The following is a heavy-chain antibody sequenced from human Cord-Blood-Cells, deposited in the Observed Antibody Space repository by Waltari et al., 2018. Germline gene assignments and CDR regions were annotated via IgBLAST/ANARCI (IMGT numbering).Heavy chain of an antibody. V-gene: IGHV4-39*01. CDR1: GGSISSSSYY. D-gene: IGHD6-13*01. CDR3: ARQGGTDSSSSWFDP. CDR2: IYYSGST. J-gene: IGHJ5*02. Sequence: QLQLQESGPGLVKPSETLSLTCTVSGGSISSSSYYWGWIRQPPGKGLEWIGGIYYSGSTYYNPSLKSRVTISVDTSKNQFSLKLSSVTAADTAVYYCARQGGTDSSSSWFDPWGQGTLVTVSS.